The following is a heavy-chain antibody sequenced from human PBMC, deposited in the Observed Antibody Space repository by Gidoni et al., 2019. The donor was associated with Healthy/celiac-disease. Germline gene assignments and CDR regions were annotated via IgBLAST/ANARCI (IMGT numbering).Heavy chain of an antibody. CDR2: ISGSGGST. V-gene: IGHV3-23*01. Sequence: EVQLLESGGGLVQPGGSLRLSCAASGFTFSSYAMSWVRQAPGKGLEGVSAISGSGGSTYYADAVKGRFTISRDNSKNTLYLQMNSLRAEDTAVYYCAKERSHYYDSSGYYSDAFDIWGQGTMVTVSS. J-gene: IGHJ3*02. CDR3: AKERSHYYDSSGYYSDAFDI. D-gene: IGHD3-22*01. CDR1: GFTFSSYA.